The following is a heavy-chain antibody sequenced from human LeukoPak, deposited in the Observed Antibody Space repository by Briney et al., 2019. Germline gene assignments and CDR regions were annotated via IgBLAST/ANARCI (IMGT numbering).Heavy chain of an antibody. CDR3: ARYHDSSGYYYPYYFDY. Sequence: ASVKVSCKASGYTFTSYGISWVRQAPGQGLEWMGWISAYNGNTNYAQKLQGRVTMTTDTSTSTAYMELRSLRSDDTAVYYCARYHDSSGYYYPYYFDYWGQGALVTVSS. D-gene: IGHD3-22*01. J-gene: IGHJ4*02. CDR2: ISAYNGNT. CDR1: GYTFTSYG. V-gene: IGHV1-18*01.